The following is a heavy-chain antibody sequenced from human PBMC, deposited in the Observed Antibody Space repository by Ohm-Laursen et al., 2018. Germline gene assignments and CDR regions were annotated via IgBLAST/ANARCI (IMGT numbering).Heavy chain of an antibody. Sequence: GTLSLTCTVYGGSFSGYYWSWIRQPPGKGLEWIGYIYSSGSTTYNPSLKSRLTISVDTSKTQFSLKLSSVTAADTAVYYCGGGSGNTGRFHFWSQGTLVTVSS. CDR3: GGGSGNTGRFHF. J-gene: IGHJ4*02. CDR2: IYSSGST. CDR1: GGSFSGYY. D-gene: IGHD3-16*01. V-gene: IGHV4-59*01.